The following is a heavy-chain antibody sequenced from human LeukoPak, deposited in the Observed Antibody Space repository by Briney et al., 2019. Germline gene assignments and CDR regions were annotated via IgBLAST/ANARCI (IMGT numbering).Heavy chain of an antibody. CDR1: GFTFSSYA. CDR3: ARGARYCSSTSCYPFDI. V-gene: IGHV3-21*01. CDR2: ICSNDNNT. Sequence: GGSLRLSCAASGFTFSSYAMNWVRQAPGKGLEWVSAICSNDNNTYYANSVKGRFTISRDNAKNSLYLQMNSLRAEDTAVYYCARGARYCSSTSCYPFDIWGQGTMATVSS. J-gene: IGHJ3*02. D-gene: IGHD2-2*01.